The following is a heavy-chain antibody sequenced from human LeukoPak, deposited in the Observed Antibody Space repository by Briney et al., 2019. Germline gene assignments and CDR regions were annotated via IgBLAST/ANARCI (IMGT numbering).Heavy chain of an antibody. CDR3: AKQMFYCTGEICYSGIYYYYTDV. D-gene: IGHD2-8*02. CDR2: IGYSGGST. CDR1: GFTFTTYA. J-gene: IGHJ6*03. V-gene: IGHV3-23*01. Sequence: PGGSLRLSCAASGFTFTTYAMSWVCQAPGKGLEWVTAIGYSGGSTYYADSVKGRFTISRDNSKNTLYLQMNSLRAEDTAIYYCAKQMFYCTGEICYSGIYYYYTDVWGKGTTVTVSS.